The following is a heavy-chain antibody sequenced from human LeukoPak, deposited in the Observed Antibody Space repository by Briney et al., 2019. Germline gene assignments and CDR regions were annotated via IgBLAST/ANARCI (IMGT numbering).Heavy chain of an antibody. J-gene: IGHJ2*01. CDR2: ISAGSGTV. CDR1: GLSLSSNN. V-gene: IGHV3-48*04. D-gene: IGHD1-14*01. Sequence: PGGSLRLSCAASGLSLSSNNMHWVRQAPGGGLEWLSYISAGSGTVFSADSVEGRFSISRDNARESLFLQMNSLRVDDTAVYYCTKYLGLRRMIWGRGTLVIVSS. CDR3: TKYLGLRRMI.